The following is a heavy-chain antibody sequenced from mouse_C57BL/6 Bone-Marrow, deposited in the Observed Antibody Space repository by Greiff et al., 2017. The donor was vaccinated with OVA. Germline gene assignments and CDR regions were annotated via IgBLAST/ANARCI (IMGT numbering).Heavy chain of an antibody. Sequence: EVQVVESGAELARPGASVKISCKASGYTFTDYYMNWVKQSHGKSLEWIGDINPNNGGTSYNQKFKGKATLTVDKSSSTAYMELRSLTSEDSAVYYCARDDDRGYFDVWGTGTTVTVSS. CDR2: INPNNGGT. J-gene: IGHJ1*03. CDR3: ARDDDRGYFDV. CDR1: GYTFTDYY. D-gene: IGHD2-3*01. V-gene: IGHV1-26*01.